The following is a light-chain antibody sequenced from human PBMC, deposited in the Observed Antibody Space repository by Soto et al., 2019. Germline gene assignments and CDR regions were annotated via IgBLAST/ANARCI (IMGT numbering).Light chain of an antibody. V-gene: IGKV3-15*01. Sequence: EVVMTQSPATLSVSPGDGPALSCRASQGVGSNLAWYQQKPGQAPRLLVYGASTRATGVPARFSGSGSGTEFTLTITSLGSEDFAVYYCQQYNKWPLTFGQGTKVDIK. CDR2: GAS. CDR1: QGVGSN. J-gene: IGKJ1*01. CDR3: QQYNKWPLT.